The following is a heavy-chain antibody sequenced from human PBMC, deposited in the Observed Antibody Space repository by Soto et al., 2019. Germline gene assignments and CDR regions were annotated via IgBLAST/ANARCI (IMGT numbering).Heavy chain of an antibody. CDR2: ISYDGSDK. Sequence: QMQLVESGGGVVQPGRSLRLSCAASGFTFSSYGMHWVRQAPGKGLEWVAVISYDGSDKHYADSVKGRFTISRDNSKNTLYLQMNSLRAEDTAVYYCAKDPYNSGWSHYFDCWGQGSLVTVSS. CDR3: AKDPYNSGWSHYFDC. D-gene: IGHD6-19*01. CDR1: GFTFSSYG. J-gene: IGHJ4*02. V-gene: IGHV3-30*18.